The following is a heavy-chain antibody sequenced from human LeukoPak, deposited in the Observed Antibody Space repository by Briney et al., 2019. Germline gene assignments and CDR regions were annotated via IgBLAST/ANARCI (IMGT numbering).Heavy chain of an antibody. Sequence: SETLSLTCTVSGGSISSSSYYWGWIRQPPGKGLEWIGSIYYSGSTYYNPSLKSRVTISVDTSKNQFSLKLSSVTAADTAVYYCARDSSGYLFDYWGQGTPVTVSS. CDR1: GGSISSSSYY. D-gene: IGHD3-22*01. J-gene: IGHJ4*02. CDR3: ARDSSGYLFDY. V-gene: IGHV4-39*01. CDR2: IYYSGST.